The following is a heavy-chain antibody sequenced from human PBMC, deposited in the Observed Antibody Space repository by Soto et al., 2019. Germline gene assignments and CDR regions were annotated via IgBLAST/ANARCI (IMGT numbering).Heavy chain of an antibody. J-gene: IGHJ3*01. V-gene: IGHV3-21*01. Sequence: PGGSLRLCCAASGFTFASYHMSWVRQAPGKGLDWVSSINPSSSHIYYSDSVRGRFTISRDDSKNSLHLDMNSLRTEDVAIYYCVRGYCGGGGCYLRRDAFDVWGQGTAVTVSS. CDR2: INPSSSHI. D-gene: IGHD2-15*01. CDR1: GFTFASYH. CDR3: VRGYCGGGGCYLRRDAFDV.